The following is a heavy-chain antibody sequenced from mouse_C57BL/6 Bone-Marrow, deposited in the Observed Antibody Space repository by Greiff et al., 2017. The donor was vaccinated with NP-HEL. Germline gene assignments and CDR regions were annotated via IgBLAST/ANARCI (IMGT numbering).Heavy chain of an antibody. Sequence: QVHVKQSGAELVKPGASVKVSCKASGYTFTSYWMHWVKQRPGQGLEWIGRIHPSDSDTNYNQKFKGKATLTVDKSSSTAYMQLSSLTSEDSAVYYCAMNNYYCLYYFDYWGQGTTLTVSS. CDR3: AMNNYYCLYYFDY. CDR1: GYTFTSYW. D-gene: IGHD1-1*01. V-gene: IGHV1-74*01. J-gene: IGHJ2*01. CDR2: IHPSDSDT.